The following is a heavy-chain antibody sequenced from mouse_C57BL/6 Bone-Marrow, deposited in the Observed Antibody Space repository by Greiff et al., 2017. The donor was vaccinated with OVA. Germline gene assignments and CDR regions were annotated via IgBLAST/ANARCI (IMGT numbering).Heavy chain of an antibody. Sequence: EVQLQQSGAELVRPGASVKLSCTASGFNIKDDYMHWVKQRPEQGLEWIGWLDPENGDTEYASKFQGKATITADTSSNTAYLQLSSLTSEDTAAYYCTTDYYGSSYPPDYWGQGTTLTVSS. J-gene: IGHJ2*01. CDR2: LDPENGDT. CDR3: TTDYYGSSYPPDY. CDR1: GFNIKDDY. V-gene: IGHV14-4*01. D-gene: IGHD1-1*01.